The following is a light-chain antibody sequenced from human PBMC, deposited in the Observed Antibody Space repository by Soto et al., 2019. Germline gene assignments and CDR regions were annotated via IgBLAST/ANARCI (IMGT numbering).Light chain of an antibody. CDR2: GAS. Sequence: EIVLTQSPDTLSLSPRERATLSCRASQSVSSSYLAWYQHKPGQAPRLLIYGASSRATGIPDRFSASGSGTDFTLTISRLEPADFAVYYCQQYGSSQYTFGQGTKLEIK. J-gene: IGKJ2*01. V-gene: IGKV3-20*01. CDR3: QQYGSSQYT. CDR1: QSVSSSY.